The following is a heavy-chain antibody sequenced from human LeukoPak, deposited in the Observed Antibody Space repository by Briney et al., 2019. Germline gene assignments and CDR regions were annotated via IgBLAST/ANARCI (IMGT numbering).Heavy chain of an antibody. J-gene: IGHJ3*02. D-gene: IGHD3-3*01. CDR2: ISSSGSTI. CDR1: GFTFSDYY. Sequence: PGGSLRLSCAASGFTFSDYYMSWIRQAPGKGLEWVSDISSSGSTIYYADSVKGRFTISGDNAKNSLYLQMNSLRAEDTAVYYCASPNRPYYDFWSGYGAGAFDIWGQGTMVTVSS. CDR3: ASPNRPYYDFWSGYGAGAFDI. V-gene: IGHV3-11*04.